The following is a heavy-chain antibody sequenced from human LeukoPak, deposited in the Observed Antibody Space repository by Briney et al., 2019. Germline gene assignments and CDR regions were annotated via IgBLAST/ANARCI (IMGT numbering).Heavy chain of an antibody. V-gene: IGHV4-59*01. D-gene: IGHD6-13*01. J-gene: IGHJ3*02. CDR3: ARGAAGNRGAFDI. Sequence: SETLSLTCTVSGGSISSYYWSWIRQPAGKGLEWIGYIYYSGHTNYNPSLKSRVTISVETSKNQFSLNLSSVTAADTAVYYCARGAAGNRGAFDIWGQGTMVTVSS. CDR1: GGSISSYY. CDR2: IYYSGHT.